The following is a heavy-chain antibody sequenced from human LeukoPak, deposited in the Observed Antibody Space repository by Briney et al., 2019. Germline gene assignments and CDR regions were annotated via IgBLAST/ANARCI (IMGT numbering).Heavy chain of an antibody. CDR1: GYTFTSYG. Sequence: ASVKVSCKASGYTFTSYGISWVRQAPGQGLEWMGWISAYNGNTNYAQKLQGRVTMTPDTSTSTAYMELRSLRSDDTAVYYCARVQFVDPVVVITLGDYWGQGTLVTVSS. CDR2: ISAYNGNT. CDR3: ARVQFVDPVVVITLGDY. J-gene: IGHJ4*02. V-gene: IGHV1-18*01. D-gene: IGHD3-22*01.